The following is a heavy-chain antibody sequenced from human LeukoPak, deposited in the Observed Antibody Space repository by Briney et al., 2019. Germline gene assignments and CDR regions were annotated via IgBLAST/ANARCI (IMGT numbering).Heavy chain of an antibody. V-gene: IGHV3-48*03. CDR2: ISSSGSTI. CDR3: ARGYTRGWSLSFDY. CDR1: GFTFSSYE. J-gene: IGHJ4*02. Sequence: PGGSLRLSCAASGFTFSSYEMNWVRQAPGKGLEWVSYISSSGSTIYYADSVKGRFTISRDNAKNSLYLQMNSLRAEDTAVYYCARGYTRGWSLSFDYWGQGTLVTVSS. D-gene: IGHD6-19*01.